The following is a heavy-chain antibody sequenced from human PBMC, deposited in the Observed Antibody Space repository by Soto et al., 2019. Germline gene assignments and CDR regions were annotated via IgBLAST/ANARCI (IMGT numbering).Heavy chain of an antibody. D-gene: IGHD6-19*01. CDR2: IFSSDSSA. Sequence: HGESLKISCKASGFTFSSYSLGWVRHMPGKGLQWMGNIFSSDSSAKYSPSFVGQVTISVDRSINIAYLQWSSLKASDTAIYYCASGGDASGHHAFDVWGLGTMVTVSS. CDR1: GFTFSSYS. J-gene: IGHJ3*01. V-gene: IGHV5-51*01. CDR3: ASGGDASGHHAFDV.